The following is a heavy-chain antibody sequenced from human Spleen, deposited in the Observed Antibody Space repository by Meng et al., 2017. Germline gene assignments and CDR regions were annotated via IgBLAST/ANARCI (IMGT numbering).Heavy chain of an antibody. J-gene: IGHJ3*01. CDR2: ISAGAGNT. D-gene: IGHD3-22*01. Sequence: GGSLRLSCAGSGFTFSSYWMHWVRQAPGKGLDWVSGISAGAGNTYYADSVKGRFTISRDNSRKTLYLQMNGLRDEDTAVYYCAKGSMYYYESNGYYNDALDFWGQGTMVTVSS. CDR3: AKGSMYYYESNGYYNDALDF. CDR1: GFTFSSYW. V-gene: IGHV3-23*01.